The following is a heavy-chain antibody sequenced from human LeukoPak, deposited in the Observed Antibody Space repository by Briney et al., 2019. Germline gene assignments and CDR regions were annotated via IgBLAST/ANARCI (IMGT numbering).Heavy chain of an antibody. D-gene: IGHD2-21*02. V-gene: IGHV5-51*01. CDR3: ARRRTAKPLLFRVQGPYYFDY. Sequence: GESLKISCKGSGYSFTSYWIGRVRQMPGKGLEWMGIIYPGDSDTRYSPSFQGQVTISADKSISTAYLQWSSLKASDTAMYYCARRRTAKPLLFRVQGPYYFDYWGQGTLVTVSS. CDR1: GYSFTSYW. CDR2: IYPGDSDT. J-gene: IGHJ4*02.